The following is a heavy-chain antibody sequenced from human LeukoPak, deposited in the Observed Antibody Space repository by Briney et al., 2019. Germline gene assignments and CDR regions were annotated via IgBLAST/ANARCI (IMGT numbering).Heavy chain of an antibody. V-gene: IGHV3-30*04. Sequence: SGGSLRLSCAASGFTFSSYAMHWVRQAPGKGLEWVAVISYDGSNKYYADSVKGRFTISRDSSKNTLFLHMNTLIAEDTAIYYCAKDRTVGASYWYFDLWGRGTLVTVSS. CDR1: GFTFSSYA. D-gene: IGHD1-26*01. CDR3: AKDRTVGASYWYFDL. J-gene: IGHJ2*01. CDR2: ISYDGSNK.